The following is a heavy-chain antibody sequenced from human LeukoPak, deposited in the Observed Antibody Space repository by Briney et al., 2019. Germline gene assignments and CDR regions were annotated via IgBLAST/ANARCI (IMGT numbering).Heavy chain of an antibody. CDR2: FVPEDGET. CDR1: GYTLTELS. J-gene: IGHJ3*02. Sequence: ASVKVSCKVSGYTLTELSMHWVRQAPGKGLEWMGGFVPEDGETIYAQKFQGRVTMTEDTSTDTAYMELSSLRSEDTAVYYCATITTIFGVVIITPYAFDIWGQGTMVTVSS. V-gene: IGHV1-24*01. CDR3: ATITTIFGVVIITPYAFDI. D-gene: IGHD3-3*01.